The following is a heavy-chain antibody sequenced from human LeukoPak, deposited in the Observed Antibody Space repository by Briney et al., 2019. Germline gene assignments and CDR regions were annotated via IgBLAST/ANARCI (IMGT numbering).Heavy chain of an antibody. CDR2: IKQDGSEK. D-gene: IGHD6-13*01. J-gene: IGHJ3*02. CDR3: ARICMAAGGDAFDI. V-gene: IGHV3-7*01. Sequence: PGGSLRLSCAASGYTFSSYWMSWVRQVPGKGLEWVANIKQDGSEKYYVDSVKGRFTISRGNAKNSLYLQMNSLRAEDTAIYYCARICMAAGGDAFDIWGQGTMVTVSS. CDR1: GYTFSSYW.